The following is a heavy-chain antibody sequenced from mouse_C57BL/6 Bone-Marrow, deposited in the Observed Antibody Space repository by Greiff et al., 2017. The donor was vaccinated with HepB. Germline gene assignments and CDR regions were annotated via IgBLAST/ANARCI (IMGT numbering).Heavy chain of an antibody. D-gene: IGHD2-3*01. V-gene: IGHV1-84*01. J-gene: IGHJ4*01. CDR1: GYTFTDYY. Sequence: QVQLKESGPELVKPGASVKISCKASGYTFTDYYINWVKQRPGQGLEWIGWLYPGSGNTKYNEKFKGKATLTVDTSSSTAYMQLSSLTSEDSAVYFCARFYCNYAMDYWGQGTSVTVSS. CDR2: LYPGSGNT. CDR3: ARFYCNYAMDY.